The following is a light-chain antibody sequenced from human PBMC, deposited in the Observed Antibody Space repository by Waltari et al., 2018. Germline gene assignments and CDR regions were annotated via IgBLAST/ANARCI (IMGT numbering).Light chain of an antibody. Sequence: QSGLTQPASVSGSPGQSITISCTGTRSDIGYYNFVSWYQQHPGKAPKLVICDVSRWPSGVSHRFSGSKSGNTASLTISGLQAEDEAAYYCASYTSANTVLFGGGTKVTVL. CDR1: RSDIGYYNF. CDR3: ASYTSANTVL. V-gene: IGLV2-14*03. CDR2: DVS. J-gene: IGLJ2*01.